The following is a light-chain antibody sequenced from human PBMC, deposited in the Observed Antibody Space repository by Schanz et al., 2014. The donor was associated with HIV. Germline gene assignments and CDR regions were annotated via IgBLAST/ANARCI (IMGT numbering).Light chain of an antibody. CDR2: NTY. J-gene: IGLJ3*02. V-gene: IGLV1-44*01. Sequence: QSVLTQAPSASGTPGQRVTISCSGSTSDFKTNPALWHQQLPGAAPKLLIYNTYHRPSGVPDRFSGSDSGASASLAISGLQSEDEADYYCATWVDSLNGWVFGGGTKLTVL. CDR3: ATWVDSLNGWV. CDR1: TSDFKTNP.